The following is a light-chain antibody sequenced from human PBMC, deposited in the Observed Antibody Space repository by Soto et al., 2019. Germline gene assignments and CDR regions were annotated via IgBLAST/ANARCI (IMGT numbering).Light chain of an antibody. CDR1: QSVLYSGNNKNY. CDR3: QQYYSTPLT. CDR2: WAS. Sequence: DIVMTQSPDSLAVSLGERATINCKSSQSVLYSGNNKNYLAWYQQKPGQPPKLLIYWASARESGVPDRFSGSESGTDFTLSISSLQAEDVAVYFCQQYYSTPLTFGGGTRVEIK. J-gene: IGKJ4*01. V-gene: IGKV4-1*01.